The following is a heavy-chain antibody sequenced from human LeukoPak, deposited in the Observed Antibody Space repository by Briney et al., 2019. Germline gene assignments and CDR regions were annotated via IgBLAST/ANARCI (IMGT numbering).Heavy chain of an antibody. J-gene: IGHJ4*02. V-gene: IGHV3-21*01. CDR3: AKPKGWGGLYFDY. D-gene: IGHD3-16*01. CDR2: ISSSSSYI. CDR1: GFTFSSYS. Sequence: PGGSLRLSCAASGFTFSSYSMNWVRQAPGKGLEWVSSISSSSSYIYYADSVKGRFTISRDNSKNTLYLQMNSLRAEDTAVYYCAKPKGWGGLYFDYWGQGTLVTVSS.